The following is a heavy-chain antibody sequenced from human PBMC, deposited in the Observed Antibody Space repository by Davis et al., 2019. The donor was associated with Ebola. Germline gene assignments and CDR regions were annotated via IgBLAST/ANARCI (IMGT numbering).Heavy chain of an antibody. V-gene: IGHV1-18*04. Sequence: ASVKVSCKASGYTFTSYYMHWVRQAPGQGLEWMGWISAYNGNTNYAQKLQGRVTVTTDTSTSTAYMELRSLRSDDTAVYYCARPPCTSCSMDVWGQGTTVTVSS. D-gene: IGHD2-2*01. CDR1: GYTFTSYY. CDR3: ARPPCTSCSMDV. CDR2: ISAYNGNT. J-gene: IGHJ6*02.